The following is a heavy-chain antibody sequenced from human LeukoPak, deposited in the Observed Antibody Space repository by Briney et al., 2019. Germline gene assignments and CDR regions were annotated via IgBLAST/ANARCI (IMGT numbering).Heavy chain of an antibody. V-gene: IGHV3-21*01. Sequence: GGSLRLSCAASGFTFSYYNMNWVRQAPGKGLEWVSSISSISTYIYYADSVKGRFTISRDNAKTSLFLQMDSLRAEDTAVYYCARDLPAAGHNFDYWGQGTLVTVSS. J-gene: IGHJ4*02. CDR3: ARDLPAAGHNFDY. D-gene: IGHD6-13*01. CDR1: GFTFSYYN. CDR2: ISSISTYI.